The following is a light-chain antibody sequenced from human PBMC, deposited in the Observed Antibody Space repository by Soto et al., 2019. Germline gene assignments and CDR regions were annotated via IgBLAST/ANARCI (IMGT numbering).Light chain of an antibody. J-gene: IGLJ1*01. CDR2: EVS. CDR3: SSCTTSGPFYL. V-gene: IGLV2-14*01. Sequence: QSVLSQPASVSGSPGQSITISCTGTSSDIGACRFVSWYQQHPGKAPKLMIYEVSNRPSGVSNRFSGSKSGHSASLTISGLQAEDEAAYYCSSCTTSGPFYLFGTGTKVTVL. CDR1: SSDIGACRF.